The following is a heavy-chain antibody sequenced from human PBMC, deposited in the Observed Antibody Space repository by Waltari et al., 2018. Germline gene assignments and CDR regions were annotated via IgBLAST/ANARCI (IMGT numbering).Heavy chain of an antibody. Sequence: ELQLVESGGGLIQPGGSLRLSCAASGFNVNTHYMSWVRQALGKGLGWISVIYSGGITYSADSVKGRFTISRDSYRNTLSLQMISLRAEDTAVYYCARAESGGMFDYYYGMDVWGQGTTVTVSS. V-gene: IGHV3-53*01. J-gene: IGHJ6*02. CDR2: IYSGGIT. D-gene: IGHD2-15*01. CDR3: ARAESGGMFDYYYGMDV. CDR1: GFNVNTHY.